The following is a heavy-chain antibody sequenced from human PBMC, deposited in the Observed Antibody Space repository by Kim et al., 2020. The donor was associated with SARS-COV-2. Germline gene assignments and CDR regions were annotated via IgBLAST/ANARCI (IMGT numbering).Heavy chain of an antibody. CDR3: AKGLSTYGSGSHARFSYYMDV. CDR1: GFTFSSYA. CDR2: ISGSGGST. Sequence: GGSLRLSCAASGFTFSSYAMSWVRQAPGKGLEWVSAISGSGGSTYYADSVKGRFTISRDNSKNTLYLQMNSLRAEDTAVYYCAKGLSTYGSGSHARFSYYMDVWGKGTTVTVSS. J-gene: IGHJ6*03. V-gene: IGHV3-23*01. D-gene: IGHD3-10*01.